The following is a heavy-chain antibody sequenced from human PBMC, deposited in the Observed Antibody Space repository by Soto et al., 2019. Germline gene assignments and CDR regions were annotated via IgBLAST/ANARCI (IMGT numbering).Heavy chain of an antibody. D-gene: IGHD6-13*01. V-gene: IGHV4-31*03. CDR1: GGSISSGGYY. J-gene: IGHJ4*02. Sequence: SENLSITCTVSGGSISSGGYYWCWIRQNPGKGLEWIGYIYYSGSTYYNPSLKSRVTISVDTSKNQFSLKLSSVTAADTAVYYCARYFGVAAAGPFDYWGQGTLVT. CDR3: ARYFGVAAAGPFDY. CDR2: IYYSGST.